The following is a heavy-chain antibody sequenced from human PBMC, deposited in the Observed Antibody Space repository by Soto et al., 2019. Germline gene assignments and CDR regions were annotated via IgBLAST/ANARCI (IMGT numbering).Heavy chain of an antibody. Sequence: SETLSLTCTVSGGSLNSKHYHWTWIRQAPGKGLEWIGYIHYTGSVRYNPSLQSRITMSVDTSKNLFSLNLSSVTAADTAVYFCVIEVDGGDRDYYGLYVWGRGTMVTVSS. D-gene: IGHD2-21*02. CDR1: GGSLNSKHYH. CDR3: VIEVDGGDRDYYGLYV. CDR2: IHYTGSV. V-gene: IGHV4-30-4*01. J-gene: IGHJ6*02.